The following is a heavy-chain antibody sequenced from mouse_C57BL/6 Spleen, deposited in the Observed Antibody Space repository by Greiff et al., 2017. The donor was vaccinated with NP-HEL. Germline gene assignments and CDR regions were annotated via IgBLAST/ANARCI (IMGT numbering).Heavy chain of an antibody. Sequence: VQLQQSGPELVKPGASVKISCKASGYAFSSSWMNWVKQRPGKGLEWIGRIYPGDGDTNYNGKFKGKATLTADKSSSTAYMQLSSLTSEDSAVYFCAASISYYAMDYWGQGTSVTVSS. CDR1: GYAFSSSW. D-gene: IGHD2-3*01. V-gene: IGHV1-82*01. CDR2: IYPGDGDT. CDR3: AASISYYAMDY. J-gene: IGHJ4*01.